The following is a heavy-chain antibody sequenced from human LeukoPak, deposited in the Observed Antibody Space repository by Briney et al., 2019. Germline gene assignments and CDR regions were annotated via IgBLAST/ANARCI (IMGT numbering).Heavy chain of an antibody. D-gene: IGHD3-3*01. J-gene: IGHJ6*02. CDR3: AKDFTIFGEPYGMDV. CDR1: GFTFSSYG. V-gene: IGHV3-30*18. Sequence: GRSLRLPCAASGFTFSSYGMHWVRQAPGKGLEWVAVISYDGSNKYYADSVKGRFTISRDNSKNTLYLQMNSLRAEDTAVYYCAKDFTIFGEPYGMDVWGQGTTVTVSS. CDR2: ISYDGSNK.